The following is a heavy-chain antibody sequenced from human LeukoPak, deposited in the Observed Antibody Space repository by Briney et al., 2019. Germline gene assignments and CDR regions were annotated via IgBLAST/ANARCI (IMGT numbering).Heavy chain of an antibody. V-gene: IGHV3-7*01. Sequence: GGSLRLSCAASGFTFSGYWMSWVRQAPGKGLEWVAKTKEGGSEKFYVDSVKGRFTISRDNAKNSLYLQMNSLRAEDTAVYYCARDGGVARLFDYWGQGTLVTVSS. CDR2: TKEGGSEK. CDR1: GFTFSGYW. CDR3: ARDGGVARLFDY. J-gene: IGHJ4*02. D-gene: IGHD2-15*01.